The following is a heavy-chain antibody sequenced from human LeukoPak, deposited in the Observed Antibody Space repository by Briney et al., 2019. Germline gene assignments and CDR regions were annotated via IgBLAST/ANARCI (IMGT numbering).Heavy chain of an antibody. J-gene: IGHJ4*02. CDR3: ARLVHAGY. V-gene: IGHV4-34*01. CDR2: INHSGST. D-gene: IGHD3-10*01. Sequence: SETLSLTCAVYGGSFSGYHWSWIRQPPGKGLEWIGEINHSGSTNYNPSLKSRVTISVDTSKNQFSLKLSSVTAADTAVYYCARLVHAGYWGQGTLVTVSS. CDR1: GGSFSGYH.